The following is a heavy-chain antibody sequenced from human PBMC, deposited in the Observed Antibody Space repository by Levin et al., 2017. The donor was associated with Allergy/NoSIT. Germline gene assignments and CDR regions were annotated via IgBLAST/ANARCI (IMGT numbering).Heavy chain of an antibody. V-gene: IGHV4-59*01. CDR3: ARIGPAYSSLPDWYFDL. D-gene: IGHD6-13*01. CDR2: IYYSGST. CDR1: GGSISSYY. Sequence: SETLSLTCTVSGGSISSYYWSWIRQPPGKGLEWIGYIYYSGSTNYNPSLKSRVTISVDTSKNQFSLKLSSVTAADTAVYYCARIGPAYSSLPDWYFDLWGRGTLVTVSS. J-gene: IGHJ2*01.